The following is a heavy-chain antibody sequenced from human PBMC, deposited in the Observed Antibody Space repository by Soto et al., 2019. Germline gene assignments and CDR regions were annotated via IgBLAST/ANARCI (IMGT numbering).Heavy chain of an antibody. CDR1: GFTFSSYD. J-gene: IGHJ3*02. D-gene: IGHD3-10*01. CDR2: IGYHGSNK. V-gene: IGHV3-33*01. Sequence: QVQLVESGGGVVQPGRSLRLSCAASGFTFSSYDMHWVRQAPGKGLEWVAIIGYHGSNKYYADSVKGRFTISRDNSKNTLYLQMNSMTAEETAVYYCARDSHSGSGRTSAFDIWGQGTMVTVSS. CDR3: ARDSHSGSGRTSAFDI.